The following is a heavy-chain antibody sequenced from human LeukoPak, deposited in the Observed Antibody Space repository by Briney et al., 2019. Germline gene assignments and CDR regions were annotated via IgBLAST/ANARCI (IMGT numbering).Heavy chain of an antibody. J-gene: IGHJ4*02. CDR2: ISHSGST. CDR1: GGSFSVYY. CDR3: ARGPGYSYGFVDY. Sequence: SETLSLTCAVYGGSFSVYYWSWIRQPPGKGLEWIGEISHSGSTNFNPSLKSRVSMSVDTSQNQFSLKLNSVTAADTAVYYCARGPGYSYGFVDYWGQGTLVTVSS. V-gene: IGHV4-34*01. D-gene: IGHD5-18*01.